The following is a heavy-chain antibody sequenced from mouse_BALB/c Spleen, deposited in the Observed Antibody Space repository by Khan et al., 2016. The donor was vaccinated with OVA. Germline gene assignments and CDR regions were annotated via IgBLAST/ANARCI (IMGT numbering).Heavy chain of an antibody. CDR3: ARDGGQYNGYDAMDY. CDR2: IRNKANYYTT. Sequence: EVQLVESGGGLVQPGGSLRLSCATSGFTFTDYYMSWVRQPPGKALEWLGFIRNKANYYTTEYITSVKGRFTISRDNSQSILYLQMNTLRAEDSATYFCARDGGQYNGYDAMDYWGQGTPVTVSS. J-gene: IGHJ4*01. V-gene: IGHV7-3*02. CDR1: GFTFTDYY. D-gene: IGHD1-3*01.